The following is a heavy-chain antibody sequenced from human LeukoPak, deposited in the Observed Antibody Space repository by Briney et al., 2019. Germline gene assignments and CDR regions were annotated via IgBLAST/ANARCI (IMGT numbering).Heavy chain of an antibody. J-gene: IGHJ4*02. CDR3: ARKKLERRLGFFDY. CDR1: GGSISSSSYY. V-gene: IGHV4-39*07. D-gene: IGHD1-1*01. CDR2: IYHSGST. Sequence: SETLSLTCTVSGGSISSSSYYWGWIRQPPGKGLEWIGSIYHSGSTYYNPSLKSRVTISVDTSKNQFSLKLSSVTAADTAVYYCARKKLERRLGFFDYWGQGTLVTVSS.